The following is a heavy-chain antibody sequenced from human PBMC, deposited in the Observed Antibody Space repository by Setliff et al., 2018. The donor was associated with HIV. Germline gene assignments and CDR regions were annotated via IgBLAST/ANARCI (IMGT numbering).Heavy chain of an antibody. CDR3: AKGHPDGDPYYFDY. J-gene: IGHJ4*02. D-gene: IGHD2-21*02. CDR1: GFTFSTYT. Sequence: PGGSLRLSCDASGFTFSTYTTHWVRQAPGKGLAWLSLINWDGGSIFNADSLRCRFTISRDNSNNSLYLQMNSLRTEYTSLYYCAKGHPDGDPYYFDYWGQGTLVTVSS. CDR2: INWDGGSI. V-gene: IGHV3-43*01.